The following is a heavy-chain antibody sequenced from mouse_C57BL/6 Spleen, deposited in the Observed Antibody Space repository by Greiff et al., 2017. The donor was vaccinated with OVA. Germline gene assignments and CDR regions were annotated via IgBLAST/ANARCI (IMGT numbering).Heavy chain of an antibody. CDR2: IDPNSGGT. CDR1: GYTFTSYW. D-gene: IGHD1-1*01. Sequence: QVQLQQPGAELVKPGASVKLSCKASGYTFTSYWMHWVKQRPGRGLEWIGRIDPNSGGTKYNEKFKSKATLTVDKPSSTAYMQLSSLTSEDSAVYYCARRGSSYGLYAMDYWGQGTSVTVSS. J-gene: IGHJ4*01. CDR3: ARRGSSYGLYAMDY. V-gene: IGHV1-72*01.